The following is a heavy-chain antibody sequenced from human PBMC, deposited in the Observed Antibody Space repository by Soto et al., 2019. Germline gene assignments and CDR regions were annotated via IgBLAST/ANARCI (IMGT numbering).Heavy chain of an antibody. CDR1: GYSFTSYW. CDR3: ARQQRDIVVVPAANWFDP. CDR2: IYPGDSDT. J-gene: IGHJ5*02. V-gene: IGHV5-51*01. Sequence: PGESLKISCKGSGYSFTSYWIGWVSQMPGKGLEWMGIIYPGDSDTRYSPSFQGQVTISADKSISTAYLQWSSLKASDTAMYYCARQQRDIVVVPAANWFDPWGQGTLVTVSS. D-gene: IGHD2-2*01.